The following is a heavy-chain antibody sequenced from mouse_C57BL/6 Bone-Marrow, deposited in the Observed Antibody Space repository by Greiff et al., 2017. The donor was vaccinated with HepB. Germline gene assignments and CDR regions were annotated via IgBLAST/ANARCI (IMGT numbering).Heavy chain of an antibody. CDR1: GFTFSDFY. J-gene: IGHJ1*03. Sequence: EVKLVESGGGLVQSGRSLRLSCATSGFTFSDFYMEWVRQAPGKGLEWIAASRNKANDYTTEYSASVKGRFIVSRDTAQSILYLQMNALRAEDTAIYYWARDVYGSSYNWYFDVWGTGTTVTVAS. CDR3: ARDVYGSSYNWYFDV. D-gene: IGHD1-1*01. CDR2: SRNKANDYTT. V-gene: IGHV7-1*01.